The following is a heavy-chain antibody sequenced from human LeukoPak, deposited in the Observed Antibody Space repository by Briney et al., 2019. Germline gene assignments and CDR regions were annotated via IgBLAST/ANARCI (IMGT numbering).Heavy chain of an antibody. V-gene: IGHV3-23*01. J-gene: IGHJ6*01. D-gene: IGHD1-1*01. CDR3: AKEGTDPLNESPDYYGMDV. CDR1: GFTFSSYA. Sequence: GGSLRLSCAASGFTFSSYAMSWVRQAPGKGLEWVSAISGSGGSTYYADSVKGRFTISRDNSKNTLYLQMNSLRAEDTAVYYCAKEGTDPLNESPDYYGMDVWGQGTTVTVSS. CDR2: ISGSGGST.